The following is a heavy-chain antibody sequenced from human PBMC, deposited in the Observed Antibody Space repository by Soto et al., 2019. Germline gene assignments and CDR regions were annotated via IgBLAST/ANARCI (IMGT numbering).Heavy chain of an antibody. CDR1: GGTFSSYA. J-gene: IGHJ2*01. V-gene: IGHV1-69*13. CDR2: IIPIFGTA. Sequence: ASVKVSCKASGGTFSSYAISWVRQAPGQGLEWMGGIIPIFGTANYAQKFQGRVTITADESTSTAYMELSSLRSEDTAVYYCARENYYYDSSGNHAYFDLWGRGTLVTVSS. CDR3: ARENYYYDSSGNHAYFDL. D-gene: IGHD3-22*01.